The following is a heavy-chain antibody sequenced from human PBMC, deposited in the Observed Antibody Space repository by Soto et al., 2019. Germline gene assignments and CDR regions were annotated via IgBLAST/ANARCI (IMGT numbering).Heavy chain of an antibody. V-gene: IGHV3-33*01. Sequence: SLRLSCAASGFTFSSYGMHWVRQAPGKGLEWVAVIWYDGSNKYYADSVKGRFTISRDNSKNTLYLQMNSLRAEDTAVYYCARDLAGTWFDPWGQGTLVTVSS. D-gene: IGHD6-13*01. CDR2: IWYDGSNK. CDR1: GFTFSSYG. CDR3: ARDLAGTWFDP. J-gene: IGHJ5*02.